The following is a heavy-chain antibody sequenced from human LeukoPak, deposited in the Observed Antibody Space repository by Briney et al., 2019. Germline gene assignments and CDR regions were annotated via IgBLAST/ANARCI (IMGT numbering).Heavy chain of an antibody. J-gene: IGHJ5*02. CDR2: MNIDGSEK. Sequence: QPGGSLRLSCAASGFTFSNYWMGWVRQAPGKRLEWVANMNIDGSEKYYVDSVKGRFTISRDNAKNSLYLQMNSLRAEDTAVYYCARDYTGYFPWGQGTLVIVSS. CDR1: GFTFSNYW. V-gene: IGHV3-7*03. D-gene: IGHD3-9*01. CDR3: ARDYTGYFP.